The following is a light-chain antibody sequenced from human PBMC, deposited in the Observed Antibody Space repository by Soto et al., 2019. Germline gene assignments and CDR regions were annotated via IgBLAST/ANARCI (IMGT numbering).Light chain of an antibody. CDR3: QQYNNLPDT. CDR2: GAS. CDR1: QSVSSN. V-gene: IGKV3-15*01. J-gene: IGKJ2*01. Sequence: EIVMTQSPATLSVSPGERATLSCRASQSVSSNLAWYQQKPGQAPRLLIYGASTRATGIPARFSGSGSGTEFTLTISSLQSEDFAVYYCQQYNNLPDTLGQGTKLEIK.